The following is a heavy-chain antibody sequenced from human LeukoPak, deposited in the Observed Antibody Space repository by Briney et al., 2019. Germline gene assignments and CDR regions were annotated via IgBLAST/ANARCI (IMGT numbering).Heavy chain of an antibody. Sequence: ASVKVSCKASGYTFTSYGISWVRQAPGQGLEWRGWISAYNGNTNYAQKLQGRVTMTTDTSTSTAYMELRSLRSDDTALYYCASFKGFYDSSGPNWFDPWGQGTLVTVSS. V-gene: IGHV1-18*01. CDR3: ASFKGFYDSSGPNWFDP. CDR2: ISAYNGNT. D-gene: IGHD3-22*01. J-gene: IGHJ5*02. CDR1: GYTFTSYG.